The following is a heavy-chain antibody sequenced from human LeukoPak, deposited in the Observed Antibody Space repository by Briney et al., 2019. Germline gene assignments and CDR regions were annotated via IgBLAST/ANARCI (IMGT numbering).Heavy chain of an antibody. D-gene: IGHD3-10*01. CDR2: IYYSGST. CDR1: GGSISSYY. Sequence: SETLSLTCTVSGGSISSYYWGWIRQPPGKGLEWIGSIYYSGSTYYNPSLKSRVTISVDTSKNQFSLKLSSVTAADTAVYYCARLSITMVRDWGQGTLVTVSS. V-gene: IGHV4-39*01. CDR3: ARLSITMVRD. J-gene: IGHJ4*02.